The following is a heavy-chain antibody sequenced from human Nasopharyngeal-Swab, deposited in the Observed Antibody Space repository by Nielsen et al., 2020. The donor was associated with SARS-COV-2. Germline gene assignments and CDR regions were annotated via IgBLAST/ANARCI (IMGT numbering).Heavy chain of an antibody. Sequence: GGSLRLSCAASGFTFSSYWMSWVRQAPGKGLEWVANIKQNGIEKYYVDSVKGRFTISRDNAKKSLYLQMNSLRAEDTAAYYCASSDYYDSSSYSHFDFWGRGTLVTISS. CDR2: IKQNGIEK. V-gene: IGHV3-7*01. J-gene: IGHJ4*02. CDR1: GFTFSSYW. CDR3: ASSDYYDSSSYSHFDF. D-gene: IGHD3-22*01.